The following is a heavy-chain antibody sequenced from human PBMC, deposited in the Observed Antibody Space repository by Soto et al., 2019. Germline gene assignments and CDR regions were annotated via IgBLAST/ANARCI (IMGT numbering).Heavy chain of an antibody. CDR2: IIPLFGTP. J-gene: IGHJ4*02. Sequence: QVQLVQSGAEVKKPGSSVKVSCKASGGIFSTYAISWWRQAPGQGLEWMGGIIPLFGTPNYAQRFQGRVTITADESTSTAYMDLSRLRSEDTAVYYCARDRDDYGSGNYYNRIDFWGQGTLVTVSS. D-gene: IGHD3-10*01. CDR1: GGIFSTYA. CDR3: ARDRDDYGSGNYYNRIDF. V-gene: IGHV1-69*01.